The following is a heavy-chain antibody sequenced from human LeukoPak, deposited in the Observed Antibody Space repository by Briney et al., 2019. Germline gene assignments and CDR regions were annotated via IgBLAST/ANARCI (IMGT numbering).Heavy chain of an antibody. CDR3: ARRSWYVDY. D-gene: IGHD6-13*01. V-gene: IGHV4-59*08. CDR2: IYSSGST. J-gene: IGHJ4*02. CDR1: GGSLSSYY. Sequence: SETLSLTCTVSGGSLSSYYWGWIRQPPGKGLEWIGYIYSSGSTNYNPSLESRVTISEDTSKNQFSLKLRSVTAADTAIYYCARRSWYVDYWGQGTLVTVSS.